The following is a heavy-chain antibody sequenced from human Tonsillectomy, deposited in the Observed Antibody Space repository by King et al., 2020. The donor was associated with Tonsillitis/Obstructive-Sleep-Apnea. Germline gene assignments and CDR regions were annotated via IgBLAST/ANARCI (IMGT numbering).Heavy chain of an antibody. CDR1: GYSFTSHW. D-gene: IGHD3-22*01. J-gene: IGHJ3*02. CDR3: GRRTYYYDSSGYLDAFDI. CDR2: IYPGDSDT. Sequence: VQLVESGAEVKKPGESLKISCKGSGYSFTSHWIGWVRQMPGKGLEWMGIIYPGDSDTRYSPSFQGQVTISADKSISTAYLQWSSLKASDTAMYYCGRRTYYYDSSGYLDAFDIWGQGKMVTVSS. V-gene: IGHV5-51*01.